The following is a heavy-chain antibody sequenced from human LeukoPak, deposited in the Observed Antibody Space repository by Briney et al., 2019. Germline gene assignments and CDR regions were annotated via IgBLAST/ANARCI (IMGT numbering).Heavy chain of an antibody. CDR3: ARLYGSGLDV. V-gene: IGHV4-34*01. Sequence: GSLRLSCAASGFTFSSYWMSWVRQAPGKGLEWIGEINHSGSTNYNPSLKSRVTISVDTSKNQFSLKLSSVTAADTAVYYCARLYGSGLDVWGKGTTVTVSS. J-gene: IGHJ6*04. D-gene: IGHD3-10*01. CDR1: GFTFSSYW. CDR2: INHSGST.